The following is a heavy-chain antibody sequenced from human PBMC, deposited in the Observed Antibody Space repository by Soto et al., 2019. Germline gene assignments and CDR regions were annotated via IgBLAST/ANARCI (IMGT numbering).Heavy chain of an antibody. D-gene: IGHD3-22*01. Sequence: QVQLVESGGGVAQPGRSLRVSCAASGFTFSGYAMHWVRQAPGKGLEWVAIIGYDGSLESYAESVKGRFTISRDNSNNTLFLLMNSLRPEDTAVYYCAREHYDSSGYYRIDSWGQGTLDTVSS. CDR3: AREHYDSSGYYRIDS. CDR2: IGYDGSLE. CDR1: GFTFSGYA. J-gene: IGHJ4*02. V-gene: IGHV3-30-3*01.